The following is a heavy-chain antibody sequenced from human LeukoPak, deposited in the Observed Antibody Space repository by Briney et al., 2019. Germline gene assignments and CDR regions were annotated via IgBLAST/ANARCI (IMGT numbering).Heavy chain of an antibody. J-gene: IGHJ4*02. CDR1: GFTFSSYA. Sequence: GGSLRLSCAASGFTFSSYAMHWVRQAPGKGLEWVAVISYDGSNKYYADSVKGRFTISRDNSKNTLYLQMNSLRAEDTAVYYCARENAGSGGSLDYWGQGTLVTVSS. CDR2: ISYDGSNK. CDR3: ARENAGSGGSLDY. V-gene: IGHV3-30*14. D-gene: IGHD3-16*01.